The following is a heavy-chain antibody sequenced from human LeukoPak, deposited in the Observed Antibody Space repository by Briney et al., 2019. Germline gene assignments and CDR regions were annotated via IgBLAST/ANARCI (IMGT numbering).Heavy chain of an antibody. CDR1: GFPLSDYY. Sequence: PGGSLRLSCAASGFPLSDYYMSWIRQAPGKGLEWISYIGSSGSTINYADSVKGRFTISRDNAKNSLYLQMNSLRAEDTAVYYCARDQLNFPYWGRGTLVTVSS. CDR2: IGSSGSTI. CDR3: ARDQLNFPY. J-gene: IGHJ4*02. V-gene: IGHV3-11*01. D-gene: IGHD3-10*01.